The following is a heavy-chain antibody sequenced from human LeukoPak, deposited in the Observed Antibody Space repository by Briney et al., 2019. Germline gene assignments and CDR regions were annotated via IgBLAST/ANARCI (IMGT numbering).Heavy chain of an antibody. CDR3: ALIRDKFGVVDYFDY. J-gene: IGHJ4*02. V-gene: IGHV4-59*01. CDR2: IYYSGST. D-gene: IGHD3-3*01. Sequence: PSETLSLTCTVSGGSISSYYWSWIRQPPGKGLEWIGYIYYSGSTNYNPSLKSRVTISVDTSKNQFSLKLSSVTAADTAVYYCALIRDKFGVVDYFDYWGQGTLVTVSS. CDR1: GGSISSYY.